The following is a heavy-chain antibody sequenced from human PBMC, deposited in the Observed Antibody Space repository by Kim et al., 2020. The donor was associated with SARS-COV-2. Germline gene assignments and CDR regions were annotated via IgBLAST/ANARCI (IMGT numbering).Heavy chain of an antibody. D-gene: IGHD1-26*01. CDR2: IGTAGDT. CDR1: GFTFSSYD. CDR3: ARAEALASGSYYYYYGMDV. Sequence: GGSLRLSCAASGFTFSSYDMHWVRQATGKGLEWVSAIGTAGDTYYPGSVKGRFPISRENAKNSLYLQMNSLRAGDTAVYYCARAEALASGSYYYYYGMDVWGPGTTVTVSS. J-gene: IGHJ6*02. V-gene: IGHV3-13*01.